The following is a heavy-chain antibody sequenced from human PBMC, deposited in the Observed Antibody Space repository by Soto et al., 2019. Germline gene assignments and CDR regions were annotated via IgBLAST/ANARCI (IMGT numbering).Heavy chain of an antibody. CDR2: ISAYNGNT. Sequence: ASLKVSCKASGYTFTNFGISWVRQAPGQGLEWMGWISAYNGNTKYAQKVQGRVTMTTDTSTSTAYMELRSLRSDDTAVYYCARDLSIFLFDYWGQGTLVTVSS. J-gene: IGHJ4*02. CDR3: ARDLSIFLFDY. V-gene: IGHV1-18*01. CDR1: GYTFTNFG. D-gene: IGHD3-9*01.